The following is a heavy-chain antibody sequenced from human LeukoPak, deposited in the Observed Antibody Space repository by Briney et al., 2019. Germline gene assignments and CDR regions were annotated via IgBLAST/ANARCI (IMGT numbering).Heavy chain of an antibody. CDR2: MNPNSGNT. V-gene: IGHV1-8*01. J-gene: IGHJ6*02. CDR1: GYTFTSYD. D-gene: IGHD3-9*01. Sequence: ASVKVSCKASGYTFTSYDINRVRQATGQGLEWMGWMNPNSGNTGYAQKFQGRVTMTRNTSISTAYMELSSLRSEDTAVYYCARGPELLRYFDWFRNYYYGMDVWGQGTTVTVSS. CDR3: ARGPELLRYFDWFRNYYYGMDV.